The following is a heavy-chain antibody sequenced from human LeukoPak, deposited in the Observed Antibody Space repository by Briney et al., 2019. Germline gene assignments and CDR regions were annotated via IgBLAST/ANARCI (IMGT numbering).Heavy chain of an antibody. V-gene: IGHV4-59*08. Sequence: SETLSLTCTVSGGSISSYYWNWIRQPPGKGLEWIGYIYYTGSTNYNPSLKSRVTISVDTSKNQFSLKLSSVTAADTAVYYCARHFWIQNWFDPWGQGTLVTVSS. CDR2: IYYTGST. CDR3: ARHFWIQNWFDP. J-gene: IGHJ5*02. CDR1: GGSISSYY. D-gene: IGHD5-18*01.